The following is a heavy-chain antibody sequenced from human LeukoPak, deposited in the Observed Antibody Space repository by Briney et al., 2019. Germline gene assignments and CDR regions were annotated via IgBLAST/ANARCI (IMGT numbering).Heavy chain of an antibody. V-gene: IGHV4-61*02. CDR1: GGSISSGSYY. J-gene: IGHJ3*02. D-gene: IGHD6-13*01. CDR3: ARERSSWKVSDAFDI. Sequence: SETLSLTCTVSGGSISSGSYYWSWIRQPAGKGLEWIGRIYTSGSTNYNPSLKSRVTISVDTSKNQFSLKLSSVTAADTAVYYCARERSSWKVSDAFDIWGQGTMVTASS. CDR2: IYTSGST.